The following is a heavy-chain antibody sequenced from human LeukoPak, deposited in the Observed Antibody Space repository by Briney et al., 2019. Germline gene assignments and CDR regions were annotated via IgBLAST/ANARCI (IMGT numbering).Heavy chain of an antibody. D-gene: IGHD6-13*01. CDR1: GDSISRDF. V-gene: IGHV4-4*07. CDR3: ARGAAQFDP. CDR2: IYTRGST. Sequence: PSETLSLTCTVTGDSISRDFWNWIRQPVGKELEWIGRIYTRGSTNYNPSLESRATMAEDTSKNQISLNLISLTAADTAVYYCARGAAQFDPWGQGTLVTVSS. J-gene: IGHJ5*02.